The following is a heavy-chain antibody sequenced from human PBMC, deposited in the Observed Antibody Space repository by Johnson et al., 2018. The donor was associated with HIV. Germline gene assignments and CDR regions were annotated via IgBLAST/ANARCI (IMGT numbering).Heavy chain of an antibody. CDR3: ARFGDMATSFHGFDI. V-gene: IGHV3-30*02. Sequence: QVQLVESGGGVVQPGGSLRLSCAASGFTFSSHGMHWVRQAPGKGLEWVAFIRYDGSNKYYADSVKGRFTISRDSSKNTLYLQMNSLRAEDTAVYYCARFGDMATSFHGFDIWGQGTMVTVSS. D-gene: IGHD5-24*01. CDR1: GFTFSSHG. CDR2: IRYDGSNK. J-gene: IGHJ3*02.